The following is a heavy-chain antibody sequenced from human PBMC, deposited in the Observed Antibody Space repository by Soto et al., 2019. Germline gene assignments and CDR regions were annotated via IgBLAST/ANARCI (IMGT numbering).Heavy chain of an antibody. CDR3: ARGFGRSHFDY. CDR2: FHYSGST. J-gene: IGHJ4*02. CDR1: GGSTSSRDSY. D-gene: IGHD3-16*01. Sequence: QVQVQESGPGLVRPSETLSLTCTVSGGSTSSRDSYWGWIRQPPGKGLEWIGSFHYSGSTYYNPSLKSRVTISVDTSKNQLSLRVTSVTAADMAVYYCARGFGRSHFDYWGQGTLVTVSS. V-gene: IGHV4-39*01.